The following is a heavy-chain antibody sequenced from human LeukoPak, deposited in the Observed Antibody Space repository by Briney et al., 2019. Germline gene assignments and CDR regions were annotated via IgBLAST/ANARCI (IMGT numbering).Heavy chain of an antibody. Sequence: PSETLSLTCAVSGGSISSSNWWSWVRQPPGKGLEWIGEIYHNGSTNYNPSLKSRVTISVDKSKNQFSLKLSSVTAADTAVYYCARVGGIAAAGFDYWGQGTLVTVSS. D-gene: IGHD6-13*01. CDR1: GGSISSSNW. CDR3: ARVGGIAAAGFDY. CDR2: IYHNGST. V-gene: IGHV4-4*02. J-gene: IGHJ4*02.